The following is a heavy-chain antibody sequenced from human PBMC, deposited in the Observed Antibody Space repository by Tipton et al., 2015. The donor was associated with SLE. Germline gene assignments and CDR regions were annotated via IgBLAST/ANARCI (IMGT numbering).Heavy chain of an antibody. V-gene: IGHV1-18*01. J-gene: IGHJ4*02. D-gene: IGHD6-19*01. CDR2: FSAYNGNT. CDR1: GYTFTNYG. CDR3: AYSSGWYGDFDY. Sequence: QSGPEVKKPGASVKVSCKASGYTFTNYGISWVRQAPGQGLEWMGWFSAYNGNTNYAQKLQGRVTMTADTSTTTAYMELRSLRSDDTAVYYCAYSSGWYGDFDYWGQGTLVTVSS.